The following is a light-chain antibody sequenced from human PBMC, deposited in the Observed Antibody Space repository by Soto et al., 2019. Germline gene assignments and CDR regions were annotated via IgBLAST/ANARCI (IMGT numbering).Light chain of an antibody. Sequence: EIVMTQSPATLSVSPGERATLSCRASQSVSSNLVWYQQKPGQAPRLLIYGASTSATGVPAWFSGSVSGTEFTITISSLQSEDFAVYFCQQYNTWWTFGQGTKVEIK. CDR2: GAS. V-gene: IGKV3-15*01. CDR1: QSVSSN. J-gene: IGKJ1*01. CDR3: QQYNTWWT.